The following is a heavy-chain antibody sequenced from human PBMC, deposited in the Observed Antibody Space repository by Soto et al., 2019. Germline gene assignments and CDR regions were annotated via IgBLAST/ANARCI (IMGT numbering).Heavy chain of an antibody. Sequence: QVQLQESGPGLVKPSQTLSLTCTVSGGSISSAAYYWSWIRQHPGKGLEWIGYISHSGSTYYNPSLTSRCISSVYTSKNQFALSLTSVTAADTAVYYCAREYTYGSNFFDCWGQGALVNVSS. V-gene: IGHV4-31*03. J-gene: IGHJ4*02. CDR3: AREYTYGSNFFDC. D-gene: IGHD2-2*02. CDR2: ISHSGST. CDR1: GGSISSAAYY.